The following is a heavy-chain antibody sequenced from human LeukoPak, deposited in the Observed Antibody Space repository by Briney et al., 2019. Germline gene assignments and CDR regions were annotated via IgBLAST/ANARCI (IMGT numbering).Heavy chain of an antibody. Sequence: GGSLGLSCAASGFTFSSYWMSWVRQAPGKGLEWVANIKQDGSEKYYVDSVRGRFTISRDNAKNSLYLQMNSLRAEDTAVYYCARDDYSNLPFFYWGQGTLVTVSS. CDR3: ARDDYSNLPFFY. CDR1: GFTFSSYW. J-gene: IGHJ4*02. V-gene: IGHV3-7*01. D-gene: IGHD4-11*01. CDR2: IKQDGSEK.